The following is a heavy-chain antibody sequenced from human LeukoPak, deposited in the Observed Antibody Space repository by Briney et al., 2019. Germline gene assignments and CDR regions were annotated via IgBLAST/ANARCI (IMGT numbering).Heavy chain of an antibody. CDR2: IYYSGST. CDR1: GGSISSYY. CDR3: ARAPYYYDSSGYYLHAFDI. J-gene: IGHJ3*02. D-gene: IGHD3-22*01. Sequence: TSETLSLTCTVSGGSISSYYWSWIRQPPGKGLEWIGYIYYSGSTNYNPSLKSRVTISVDTSKNRFSLKLSSVAAADTAVYYCARAPYYYDSSGYYLHAFDIWGQGTMVTVSS. V-gene: IGHV4-59*01.